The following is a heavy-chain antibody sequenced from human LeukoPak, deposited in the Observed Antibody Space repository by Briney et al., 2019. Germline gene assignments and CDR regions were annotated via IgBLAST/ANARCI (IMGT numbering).Heavy chain of an antibody. V-gene: IGHV1-69*04. CDR1: GGTFSSYT. CDR3: ARDRPGYSGYDDQGVDWFDP. Sequence: SVKVSCKASGGTFSSYTISWVRQAPGQGLEWMGRIIPILGIANYAQKFQGRVTITADKSTSTAYMELSSLRSEDTAVYYCARDRPGYSGYDDQGVDWFDPWGQGTLVTVSS. J-gene: IGHJ5*02. D-gene: IGHD5-12*01. CDR2: IIPILGIA.